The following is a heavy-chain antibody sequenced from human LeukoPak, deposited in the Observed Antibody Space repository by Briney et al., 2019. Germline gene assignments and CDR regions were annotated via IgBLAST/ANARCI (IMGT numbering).Heavy chain of an antibody. Sequence: PGGALRLSCAASGFTFSLFGMHSGRQAPGKGRGWGTFIRVVVIDKDYAESVKGRFTISRDNSKKTVYLQIYSLRVEGTGVYFSAKNNWGAGGEWYLDLWGHGTLLTVSS. J-gene: IGHJ2*01. D-gene: IGHD7-27*01. V-gene: IGHV3-30*02. CDR1: GFTFSLFG. CDR2: IRVVVIDK. CDR3: AKNNWGAGGEWYLDL.